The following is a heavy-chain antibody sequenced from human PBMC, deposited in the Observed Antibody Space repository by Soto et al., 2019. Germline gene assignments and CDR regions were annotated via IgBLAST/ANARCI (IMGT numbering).Heavy chain of an antibody. CDR3: ARSPRGVGPEDS. V-gene: IGHV3-72*01. D-gene: IGHD3-10*01. Sequence: VGSLRLSCEASGFNFNDDLLDWVRQAPGKGLEWIGRIRDKSNRYTTEYAASVKGRFTISRDDSKKSLYLQMNSLKTEDTAVYYCARSPRGVGPEDSWGHGTLVTVSS. CDR1: GFNFNDDL. J-gene: IGHJ5*01. CDR2: IRDKSNRYTT.